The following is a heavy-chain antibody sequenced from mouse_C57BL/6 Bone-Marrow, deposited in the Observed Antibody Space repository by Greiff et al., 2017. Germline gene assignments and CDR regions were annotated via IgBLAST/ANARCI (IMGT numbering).Heavy chain of an antibody. V-gene: IGHV5-16*01. CDR3: ARDRSGTTAVYWYFDV. CDR1: GFTFSDYY. D-gene: IGHD4-1*01. Sequence: EVHLVESEGGLVQPGSSMKLSCTASGFTFSDYYMAWVRQVPEKGLEWVANINYDGSSTYYLDSLKSRFIISRDNAKNILYLQMSSLKSEDTATYYCARDRSGTTAVYWYFDVWGTGTTVTVSS. J-gene: IGHJ1*03. CDR2: INYDGSST.